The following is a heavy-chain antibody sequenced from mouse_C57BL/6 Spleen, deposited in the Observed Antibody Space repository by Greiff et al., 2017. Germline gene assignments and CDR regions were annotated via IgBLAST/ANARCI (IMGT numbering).Heavy chain of an antibody. Sequence: DVKLQESGPGLVKPSQSLSLTCSVTGYSITSGYFWNWIRQFPGNKLEWMGYISYDGSNNYNPSLKNRNSITRDTSKNQFFLKLNSVTTEDTATYNCARDSGKGAMDYWGQGTSVTVSS. D-gene: IGHD4-1*01. J-gene: IGHJ4*01. CDR2: ISYDGSN. CDR1: GYSITSGYF. CDR3: ARDSGKGAMDY. V-gene: IGHV3-6*01.